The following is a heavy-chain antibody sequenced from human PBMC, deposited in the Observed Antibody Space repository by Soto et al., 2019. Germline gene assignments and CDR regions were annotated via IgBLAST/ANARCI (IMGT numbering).Heavy chain of an antibody. CDR1: GYTFTGYY. V-gene: IGHV1-2*02. Sequence: ASVKVSCKASGYTFTGYYMHWVRQAPGQGLEWMGWINPNSGGTNYAQKFQGRVTMTRDTSISTAYMELSRLRSDDTAVYYCARYSSSWTNWFDPWGQGTLVPVSS. CDR2: INPNSGGT. D-gene: IGHD6-13*01. CDR3: ARYSSSWTNWFDP. J-gene: IGHJ5*02.